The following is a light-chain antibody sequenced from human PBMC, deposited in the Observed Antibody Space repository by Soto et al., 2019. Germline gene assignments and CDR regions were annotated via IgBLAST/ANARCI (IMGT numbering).Light chain of an antibody. CDR3: TAWDDTLRGPR. J-gene: IGLJ2*01. CDR2: RNN. V-gene: IGLV1-47*01. CDR1: SSNIGSNY. Sequence: QSVLTQPPSASGTPGQRVTISCSGSSSNIGSNYVYWYQQLPGTAPKLLIYRNNQRPSGVPDRFSGSKSGPSASLAISGVRSEDEADYYCTAWDDTLRGPRFGGGTKLTVL.